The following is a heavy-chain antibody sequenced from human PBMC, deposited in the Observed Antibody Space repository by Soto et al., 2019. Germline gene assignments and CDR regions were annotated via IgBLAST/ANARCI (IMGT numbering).Heavy chain of an antibody. Sequence: SETLSLTCAVYGGSFSGYYWSWIRQPPGKGLEWIGEINHSGSTNYNPSLKSRVTISVDTSKNQFSLKLSSVTAADTAVYYCARGGRNYDILTGYYPPLYYYYYMDVWGKGTTVTVPS. D-gene: IGHD3-9*01. CDR1: GGSFSGYY. CDR3: ARGGRNYDILTGYYPPLYYYYYMDV. J-gene: IGHJ6*03. V-gene: IGHV4-34*01. CDR2: INHSGST.